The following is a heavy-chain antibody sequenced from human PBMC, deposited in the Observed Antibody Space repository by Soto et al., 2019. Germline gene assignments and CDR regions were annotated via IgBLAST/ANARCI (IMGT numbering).Heavy chain of an antibody. Sequence: EVQLLESGGGLVQPGGSLRLSCAASGFTFSSYAMSWVRQAPGKGLEWVSAISGSGGSTYYADSVKGRFTISRDNSXNXLXXQMNSLRAEDTAVYYCANPVAIAAAGTRRNQDFDYWGQGTLVTVSS. CDR3: ANPVAIAAAGTRRNQDFDY. J-gene: IGHJ4*02. CDR1: GFTFSSYA. V-gene: IGHV3-23*01. CDR2: ISGSGGST. D-gene: IGHD6-13*01.